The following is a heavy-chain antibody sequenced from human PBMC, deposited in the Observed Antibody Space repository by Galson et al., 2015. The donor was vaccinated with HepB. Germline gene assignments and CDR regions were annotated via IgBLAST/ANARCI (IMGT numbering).Heavy chain of an antibody. CDR3: ARGTYCNITRCSGGWFDP. CDR1: GFTVSNYD. J-gene: IGHJ5*02. CDR2: IGTAGDT. Sequence: SLRLSCAASGFTVSNYDMHWVRQGAGKGLEWVSAIGTAGDTYYAGSVKGRFTISRENAKNSLYLQMNSLRAGDTAVYYCARGTYCNITRCSGGWFDPWGQGILVTVSS. D-gene: IGHD2-2*01. V-gene: IGHV3-13*01.